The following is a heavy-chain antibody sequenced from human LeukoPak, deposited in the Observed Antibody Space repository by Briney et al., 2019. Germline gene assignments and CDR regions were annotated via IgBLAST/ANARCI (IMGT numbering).Heavy chain of an antibody. CDR3: ARGTSY. CDR2: IFSSGST. J-gene: IGHJ4*02. Sequence: SETLSLTCTVSGGSISSDSFYWSWIRQPAGKGLEWIGRIFSSGSTNYNPSLKSRVTIPIDTSKNQFSLKLSSVTAADTAVYYCARGTSYWGQGTLVTVSS. V-gene: IGHV4-61*02. CDR1: GGSISSDSFY.